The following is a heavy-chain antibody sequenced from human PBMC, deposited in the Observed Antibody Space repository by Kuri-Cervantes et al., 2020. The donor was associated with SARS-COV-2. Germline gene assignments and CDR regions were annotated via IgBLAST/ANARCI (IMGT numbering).Heavy chain of an antibody. CDR3: ARIGSLDSSGYYSLGY. J-gene: IGHJ4*02. D-gene: IGHD3-22*01. CDR2: IDWDDDK. CDR1: GFALSTSGMC. V-gene: IGHV2-70*01. Sequence: SAPTLVKPTQTLTLTCTFSGFALSTSGMCVSWIRQPTGNALEWLALIDWDDDKYYSTSLKTRLTISKDTCKNQVVLTMTNMDPVDTATYYCARIGSLDSSGYYSLGYWGQGTLVTVSS.